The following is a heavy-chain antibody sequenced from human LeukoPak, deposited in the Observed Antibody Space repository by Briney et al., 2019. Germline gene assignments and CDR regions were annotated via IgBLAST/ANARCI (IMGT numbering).Heavy chain of an antibody. J-gene: IGHJ4*02. V-gene: IGHV1-46*01. CDR3: ATFRYYYGSGSYYNALDY. CDR1: GYTFTSYY. Sequence: ASVKVSCKASGYTFTSYYMHWVRQAPGQGLEWMGIINPSGGTTRHAQRFQGRVTMTRDTSTSTVYMELSSLRSEDTAVYYCATFRYYYGSGSYYNALDYWGQGTLVTVSS. CDR2: INPSGGTT. D-gene: IGHD3-10*01.